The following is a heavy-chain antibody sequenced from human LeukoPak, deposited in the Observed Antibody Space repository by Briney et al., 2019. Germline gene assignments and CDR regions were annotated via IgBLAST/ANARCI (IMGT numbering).Heavy chain of an antibody. CDR2: IRLDGSNK. CDR3: AKPHFDY. J-gene: IGHJ4*02. CDR1: GFTFSSYG. Sequence: GGSLRLSCAASGFTFSSYGMHWVRQAPGKGLEWVAFIRLDGSNKYYADSVRGRFTISRDNSKNTLYLQMNCLRAEDTALYYCAKPHFDYWGQGTLVTASS. V-gene: IGHV3-30*02.